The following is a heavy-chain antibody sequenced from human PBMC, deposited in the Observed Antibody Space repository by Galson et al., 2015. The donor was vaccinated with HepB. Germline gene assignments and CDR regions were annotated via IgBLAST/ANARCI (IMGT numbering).Heavy chain of an antibody. D-gene: IGHD6-13*01. CDR3: ARDLGSSPLHYFDY. V-gene: IGHV3-7*01. CDR1: GFTFSSYW. J-gene: IGHJ4*02. CDR2: IKQDGSEK. Sequence: SLRLSCAASGFTFSSYWMSWVRQAPGKGLEWVANIKQDGSEKYYVDSVKGRFTISRDNAKNSLYLQMNSLRAEDTAVYYCARDLGSSPLHYFDYWGQGTLVTVSS.